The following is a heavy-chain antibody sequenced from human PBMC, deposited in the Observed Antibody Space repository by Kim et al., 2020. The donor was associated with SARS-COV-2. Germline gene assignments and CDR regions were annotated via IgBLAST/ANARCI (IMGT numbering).Heavy chain of an antibody. V-gene: IGHV4-39*01. CDR2: IYYSGST. CDR1: GGSISSSSYY. CDR3: ALTSVVVVTEAFDI. J-gene: IGHJ3*02. D-gene: IGHD2-15*01. Sequence: SQTLSLTCTVSGGSISSSSYYWGWIRQPPGKGLEWIGTIYYSGSTYYNPSLKSRVTISVDTSKNQFSLKLSSVTAADTAVYYCALTSVVVVTEAFDIWGQGTMVTVSS.